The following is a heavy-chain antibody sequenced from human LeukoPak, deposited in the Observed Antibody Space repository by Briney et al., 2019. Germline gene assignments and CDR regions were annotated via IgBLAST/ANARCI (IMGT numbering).Heavy chain of an antibody. J-gene: IGHJ4*02. D-gene: IGHD2/OR15-2a*01. V-gene: IGHV4-59*01. Sequence: SETLSLTCTVSVGSISSYYWSWIRQPPGKGLEWIGYIYYSGSTNYNPSLKSRVTISVDTSKNQFSLKLSSVTAADTAVYYCAPFLRGYFDYWGQGTLVTVSS. CDR2: IYYSGST. CDR3: APFLRGYFDY. CDR1: VGSISSYY.